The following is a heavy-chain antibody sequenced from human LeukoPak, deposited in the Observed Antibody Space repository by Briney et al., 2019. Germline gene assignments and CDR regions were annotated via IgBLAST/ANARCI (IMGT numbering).Heavy chain of an antibody. Sequence: GGSLRLSCEASGFTFSGFGMHWVRQAPGKGLEWVAVLSYDGSNKYYADSVKGRFTISRGNSKNTLYVQMNSLRAEDTAVYYCAKHLYYDSGAYHTLSSFDYWGQGTLVTVSS. V-gene: IGHV3-30*18. D-gene: IGHD3-22*01. CDR3: AKHLYYDSGAYHTLSSFDY. CDR1: GFTFSGFG. J-gene: IGHJ4*02. CDR2: LSYDGSNK.